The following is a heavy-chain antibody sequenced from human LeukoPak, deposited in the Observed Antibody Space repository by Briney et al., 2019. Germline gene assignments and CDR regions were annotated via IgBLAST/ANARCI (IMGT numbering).Heavy chain of an antibody. J-gene: IGHJ4*02. V-gene: IGHV4-59*01. CDR2: IYYSGST. CDR1: GGSISSYY. D-gene: IGHD2-2*01. CDR3: ARGDQLLDY. Sequence: SETLSLTCTVSGGSISSYYWSWIRQPPGKGLEWIGYIYYSGSTNYNPSLKSRVTISVDTSKNQFSLKLSSVTAADTAVYYCARGDQLLDYWGQGTLATVSS.